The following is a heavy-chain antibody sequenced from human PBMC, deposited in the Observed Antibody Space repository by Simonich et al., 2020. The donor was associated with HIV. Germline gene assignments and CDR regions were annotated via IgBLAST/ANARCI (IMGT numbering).Heavy chain of an antibody. D-gene: IGHD3-10*01. CDR3: ARKGGGRGVYYFDY. CDR2: IIPIFGTA. J-gene: IGHJ4*02. CDR1: GGTFSSFA. Sequence: QVQLVQSGAEVKKPGYSVKVSCKASGGTFSSFAISWVRQATGLGLDWGGGIIPIFGTANYAQMFQGRVTITADESTSTAYMELSSLRSEDTGIYYCARKGGGRGVYYFDYWGQGTLVTVSS. V-gene: IGHV1-69*13.